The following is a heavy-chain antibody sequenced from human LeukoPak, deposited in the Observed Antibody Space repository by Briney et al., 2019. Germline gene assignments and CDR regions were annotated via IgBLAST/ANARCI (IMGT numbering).Heavy chain of an antibody. D-gene: IGHD2-2*01. J-gene: IGHJ5*02. CDR1: GGSISSYY. Sequence: PSETLSLTCTVSGGSISSYYWSWIRQPPGKGLEWIGYIYYSGSTNYNPSLKSRVTISVDTSKNQFSLKLSSVTAADTAVYYCARLVPAAIVGWFDPWGQGTLVTVSS. V-gene: IGHV4-59*01. CDR3: ARLVPAAIVGWFDP. CDR2: IYYSGST.